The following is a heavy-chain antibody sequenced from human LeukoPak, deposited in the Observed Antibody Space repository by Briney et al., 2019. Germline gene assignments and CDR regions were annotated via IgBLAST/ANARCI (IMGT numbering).Heavy chain of an antibody. CDR2: ISSSSSTI. CDR3: ARGWIGPLVRLQLFDY. J-gene: IGHJ4*02. CDR1: GFTFSTYS. V-gene: IGHV3-48*01. Sequence: GGSLRLSCAASGFTFSTYSMNWVRQAPGKGLEWVSYISSSSSTIYYADSVKGRFTISRDNAKNSLDLQMNSLRAGDTAVYYCARGWIGPLVRLQLFDYWGQGTLVTVSS. D-gene: IGHD1-1*01.